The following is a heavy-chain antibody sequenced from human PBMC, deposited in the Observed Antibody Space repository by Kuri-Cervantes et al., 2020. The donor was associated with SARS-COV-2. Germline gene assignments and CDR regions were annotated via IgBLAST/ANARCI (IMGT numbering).Heavy chain of an antibody. CDR3: ASIDSSGYYADY. D-gene: IGHD3-22*01. CDR1: GGSISSYY. V-gene: IGHV4-59*01. Sequence: ESLKISCTVSGGSISSYYWSWIRQPPGKGLEWIGYIYYSGSTNYNPSLKSRVTISVDTSKNQFSLKLSSVTAADTAVYYCASIDSSGYYADYWGQGTLVTVSS. CDR2: IYYSGST. J-gene: IGHJ4*02.